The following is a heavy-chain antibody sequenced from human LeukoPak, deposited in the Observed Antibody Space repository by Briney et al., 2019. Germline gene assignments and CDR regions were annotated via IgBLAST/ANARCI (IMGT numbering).Heavy chain of an antibody. CDR2: ISAYNGDT. CDR1: GYTFTRYG. V-gene: IGHV1-18*01. Sequence: ASAKVSCKASGYTFTRYGISWVRQAPGQGLEWMGWISAYNGDTKYVEKFQGRVTMTTDTSTSTAYMELRSLTSDDTAVYYCARDFSNTSGFRVVVDYWGQGTLVTVSS. J-gene: IGHJ4*02. D-gene: IGHD3-22*01. CDR3: ARDFSNTSGFRVVVDY.